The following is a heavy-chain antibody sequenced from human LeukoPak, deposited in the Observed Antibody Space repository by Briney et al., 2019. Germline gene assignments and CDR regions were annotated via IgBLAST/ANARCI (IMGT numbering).Heavy chain of an antibody. V-gene: IGHV3-30*02. Sequence: GGSLRLSCAASGFTFSSYGMHWVRQAPGKGLEWVAFIRYDGSNKYYADSVKGRFTISRDNSKNTLYLQMNSLRVEDTAVYYCARGHNPSGGATPYWGQGTLVTVSS. D-gene: IGHD1-26*01. CDR3: ARGHNPSGGATPY. CDR1: GFTFSSYG. CDR2: IRYDGSNK. J-gene: IGHJ4*02.